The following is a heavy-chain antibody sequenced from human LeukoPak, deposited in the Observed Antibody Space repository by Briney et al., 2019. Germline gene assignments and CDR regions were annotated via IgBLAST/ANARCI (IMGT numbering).Heavy chain of an antibody. J-gene: IGHJ4*02. CDR2: IHYSGST. Sequence: PSETLSLNCTVSGGSISSYYWSWIRQPPGKGLGWIGYIHYSGSTNYNPSLKSRVTISVDTSKNQFSLKLSSVTAADTAVYYCARDSKKTGFFDYWGQGTLVTVSS. V-gene: IGHV4-59*01. CDR1: GGSISSYY. D-gene: IGHD7-27*01. CDR3: ARDSKKTGFFDY.